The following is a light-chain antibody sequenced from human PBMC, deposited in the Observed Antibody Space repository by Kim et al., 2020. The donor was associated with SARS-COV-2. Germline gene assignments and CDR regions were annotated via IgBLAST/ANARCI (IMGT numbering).Light chain of an antibody. CDR2: GAS. CDR1: QDIRND. V-gene: IGKV1-17*01. CDR3: LQHSTYPIT. J-gene: IGKJ5*01. Sequence: DIQMPQSPSSLSASVGDRVTITCRASQDIRNDLGWYQQNPGRAPKRLIYGASSLQSGVPSRFSGSGSGTEFTLTISSVQPEDFATYFCLQHSTYPITFGQGTRLEIK.